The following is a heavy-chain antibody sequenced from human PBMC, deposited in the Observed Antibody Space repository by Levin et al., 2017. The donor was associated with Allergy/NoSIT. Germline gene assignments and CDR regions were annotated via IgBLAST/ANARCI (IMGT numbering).Heavy chain of an antibody. J-gene: IGHJ4*02. CDR1: GFTFSNAW. CDR2: IKSKTDGGTP. V-gene: IGHV3-15*01. CDR3: TTVTPRVLRYFDWLFGPDY. Sequence: GGSLRLFCAASGFTFSNAWMSWVRQAPGKGLEWVGRIKSKTDGGTPDYAAPVKGRFTISRDDSKNTLYLQMNSLKTEDTAVYYCTTVTPRVLRYFDWLFGPDYWGQGTLVTVSS. D-gene: IGHD3-9*01.